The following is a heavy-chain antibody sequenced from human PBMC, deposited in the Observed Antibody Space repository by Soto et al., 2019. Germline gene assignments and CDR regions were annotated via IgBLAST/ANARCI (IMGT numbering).Heavy chain of an antibody. J-gene: IGHJ4*02. V-gene: IGHV3-15*01. Sequence: EVQLVESGGGLVKPGGSLRLSCIGSGFTFSNAWINWVRQAPGKGLEWVGRIKSKPDGGTTDYAAPVKGRFTISRDDSRNSVYLQMNSLKTEDTALYYCVTGQHCDYWGQGTLVTVSS. CDR1: GFTFSNAW. CDR3: VTGQHCDY. D-gene: IGHD6-13*01. CDR2: IKSKPDGGTT.